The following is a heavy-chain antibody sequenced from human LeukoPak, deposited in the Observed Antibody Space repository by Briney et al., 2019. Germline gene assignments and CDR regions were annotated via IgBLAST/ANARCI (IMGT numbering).Heavy chain of an antibody. CDR3: ARGVERWLQSVGYFDY. CDR1: GASISSDY. D-gene: IGHD5-24*01. V-gene: IGHV4-59*01. CDR2: IYYSGST. Sequence: SETLSLTCTVSGASISSDYWSWIRQPPGKGLEWIGYIYYSGSTNYNPSLKSQVTISVDTSKNQFSLKLSSVTAADTAVYYCARGVERWLQSVGYFDYWGQGTLVTVSS. J-gene: IGHJ4*02.